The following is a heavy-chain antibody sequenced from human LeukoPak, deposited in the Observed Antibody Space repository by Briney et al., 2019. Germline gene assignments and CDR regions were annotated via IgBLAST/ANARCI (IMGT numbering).Heavy chain of an antibody. J-gene: IGHJ3*02. V-gene: IGHV3-11*01. Sequence: PGGSLRLSCAASGFTFSDYYMSWIRQAPGKGLEGVSYISSSGSTIYYADSVKGRFTISRDNAKNSLYLQMNSLRAEDTAVYYWARDRPRGGGWYGKAPDAFDIWGQGTMVTVSS. CDR2: ISSSGSTI. CDR1: GFTFSDYY. CDR3: ARDRPRGGGWYGKAPDAFDI. D-gene: IGHD6-19*01.